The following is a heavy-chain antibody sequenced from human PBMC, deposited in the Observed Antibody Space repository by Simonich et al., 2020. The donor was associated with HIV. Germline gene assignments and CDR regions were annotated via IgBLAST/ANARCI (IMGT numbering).Heavy chain of an antibody. V-gene: IGHV1-24*01. CDR1: GYTFTDYN. D-gene: IGHD3-9*01. Sequence: QVQLVQSGAEVKKPGASVKVSCKASGYTFTDYNIHWVRQAPGQGLEWMGGFDPEQGETIYAQKFQGRVTMTEDTSTDTAYMELSNLRSEDTALYYCATWEVKGTVVTGFTYWFFDLWGRGTLVTVSS. J-gene: IGHJ2*01. CDR3: ATWEVKGTVVTGFTYWFFDL. CDR2: FDPEQGET.